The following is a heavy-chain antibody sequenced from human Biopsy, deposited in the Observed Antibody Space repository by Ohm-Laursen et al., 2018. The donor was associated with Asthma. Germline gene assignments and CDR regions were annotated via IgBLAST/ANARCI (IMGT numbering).Heavy chain of an antibody. D-gene: IGHD3-9*01. CDR1: GYTFINYA. CDR3: ARTYYDFLTGQVNDVFAI. Sequence: EASVKVSCNAPGYTFINYAIHWVRQAPGQRLEWMGWINAGNGNTKYSQKFQGRVTITRDTSASTAYMDLSSLRSEDTAVYYCARTYYDFLTGQVNDVFAIWGQGTMVTVSS. CDR2: INAGNGNT. J-gene: IGHJ3*02. V-gene: IGHV1-3*01.